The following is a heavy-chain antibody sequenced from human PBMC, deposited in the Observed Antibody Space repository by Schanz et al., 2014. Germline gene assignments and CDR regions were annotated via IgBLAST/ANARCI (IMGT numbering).Heavy chain of an antibody. J-gene: IGHJ6*02. CDR2: ISGSSIHK. Sequence: VQLLESGGGLVQSGGSLRLSCVVSGFTFSDYYMAWIRQAPGKGLEWVSHISGSSIHKNYADSVKGRFSISRDNGETSVYLQMNSLRAEDTAVYYCARFLARYQYYGVDVWGQGTTVIVSS. CDR1: GFTFSDYY. D-gene: IGHD3-3*01. CDR3: ARFLARYQYYGVDV. V-gene: IGHV3-11*03.